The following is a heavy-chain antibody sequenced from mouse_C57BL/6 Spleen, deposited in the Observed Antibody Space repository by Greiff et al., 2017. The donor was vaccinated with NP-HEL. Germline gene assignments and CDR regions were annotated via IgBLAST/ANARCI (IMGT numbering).Heavy chain of an antibody. J-gene: IGHJ2*01. CDR2: IYPRSGNT. Sequence: VQLQQSGAELARPGASVKLSCKASGYTFTSYGISWVKQKTGQGLEWIGEIYPRSGNTYYNEKFKGKATLTADKSSSTAYMELRSLTSEDSAVYFCARAGGFITTVVATFDYWGQGTTLTVSS. V-gene: IGHV1-81*01. CDR3: ARAGGFITTVVATFDY. CDR1: GYTFTSYG. D-gene: IGHD1-1*01.